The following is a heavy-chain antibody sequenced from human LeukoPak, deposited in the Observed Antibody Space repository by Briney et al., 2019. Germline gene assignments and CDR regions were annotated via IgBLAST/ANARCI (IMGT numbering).Heavy chain of an antibody. CDR3: ARGPLTVTRGFDP. V-gene: IGHV4-4*07. CDR1: GGSISTFY. Sequence: SETLSLTCTVSGGSISTFYWSWIRQPAGKGLEWIGRIFTSGSTNYNPSLKTRVTMSVDTSKNQFSLQLSSVTAADTAVYYCARGPLTVTRGFDPWGQGTLVTVSS. D-gene: IGHD4-17*01. CDR2: IFTSGST. J-gene: IGHJ5*02.